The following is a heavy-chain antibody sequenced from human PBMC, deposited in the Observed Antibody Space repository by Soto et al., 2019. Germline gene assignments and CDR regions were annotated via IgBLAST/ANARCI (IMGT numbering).Heavy chain of an antibody. CDR1: GGTFSSYA. Sequence: QVQLVQSGAEVKKPGSSVKVSCKASGGTFSSYAISWVRQAPGQGLEWMGGIIPIFGTANYAQKCEGRVTITADKSTSTAYMELSSLRSEDTAVYYCARGASRVPAAITNWFDPWGQGTLVTVSS. CDR3: ARGASRVPAAITNWFDP. D-gene: IGHD2-2*02. J-gene: IGHJ5*02. V-gene: IGHV1-69*06. CDR2: IIPIFGTA.